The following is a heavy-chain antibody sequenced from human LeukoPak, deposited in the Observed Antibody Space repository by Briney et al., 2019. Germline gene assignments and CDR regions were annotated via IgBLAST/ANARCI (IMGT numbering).Heavy chain of an antibody. CDR2: ITKIGNTI. D-gene: IGHD4-17*01. Sequence: GGSLTLSCAASGFTFSDYYMSWIRQTPGKGLDWVSSITKIGNTIYYADSVEGRFTISRDNAKNSLDLQMNSLRAEDTAVYYCAREEMTTVSTIDFWGQGTLVIVSS. J-gene: IGHJ4*02. CDR3: AREEMTTVSTIDF. V-gene: IGHV3-11*01. CDR1: GFTFSDYY.